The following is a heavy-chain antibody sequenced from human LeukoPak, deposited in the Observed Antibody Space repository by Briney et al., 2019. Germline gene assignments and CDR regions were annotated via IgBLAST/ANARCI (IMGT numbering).Heavy chain of an antibody. D-gene: IGHD5-12*01. V-gene: IGHV3-23*01. CDR2: ISGSGGST. CDR1: GFTFSSYA. J-gene: IGHJ6*02. CDR3: AKATIRRYYYYGMDV. Sequence: GGSLRLSCAASGFTFSSYAMSWVRKAPGKGLEWVSAISGSGGSTYYADSVKGRFTISRDNSKNTLYLQMNSLRAEDTAVYYCAKATIRRYYYYGMDVWGQGTTVTVSS.